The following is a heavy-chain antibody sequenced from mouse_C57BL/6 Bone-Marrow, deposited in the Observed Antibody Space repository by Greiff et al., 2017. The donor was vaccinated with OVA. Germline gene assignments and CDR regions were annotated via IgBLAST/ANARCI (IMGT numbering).Heavy chain of an antibody. J-gene: IGHJ2*01. V-gene: IGHV1-82*01. CDR3: ARTVVAIDY. CDR1: GYAFSSSW. CDR2: IYPGDGDT. Sequence: QVQLKESGPELVKPGASVKISCKASGYAFSSSWMNWVKQRPGKGLEWIGRIYPGDGDTNYNGKFKGKATLTADKSSSTAYMQLSSLTSEDSAVYFCARTVVAIDYWGQGTTLTVSS. D-gene: IGHD1-1*01.